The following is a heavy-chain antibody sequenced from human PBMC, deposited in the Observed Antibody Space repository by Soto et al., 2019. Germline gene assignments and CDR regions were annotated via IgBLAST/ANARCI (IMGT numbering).Heavy chain of an antibody. V-gene: IGHV3-23*01. Sequence: AASLRLSSLTSGFTFSTCAVSRVRQAPGGGLEWVSGIGGSGDDTEYTDTVKGRITISRDNSKNTLYLQMNSLRAEDTALYYCAKESYNRRTDFDYW. CDR1: GFTFSTCA. D-gene: IGHD3-10*01. CDR2: IGGSGDDT. CDR3: AKESYNRRTDFDY. J-gene: IGHJ4*01.